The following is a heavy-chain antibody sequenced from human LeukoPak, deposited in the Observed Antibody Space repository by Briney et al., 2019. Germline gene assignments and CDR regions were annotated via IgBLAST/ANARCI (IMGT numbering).Heavy chain of an antibody. Sequence: SETLSLTCTVSGGSISSYYWSWIRQPPGKGLEWIGYIYYSGSTNYNPSLKSRVTISVDTSKNQFSLKLSSVTAADTAVYYCARDTLVVPAAPFDYWGQGTLVTVSS. D-gene: IGHD2-2*01. V-gene: IGHV4-59*01. CDR1: GGSISSYY. CDR2: IYYSGST. J-gene: IGHJ4*02. CDR3: ARDTLVVPAAPFDY.